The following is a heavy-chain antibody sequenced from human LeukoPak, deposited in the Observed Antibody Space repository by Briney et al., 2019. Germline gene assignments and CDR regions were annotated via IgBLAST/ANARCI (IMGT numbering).Heavy chain of an antibody. D-gene: IGHD4-23*01. CDR2: IYYSGST. CDR3: ARVPGTTVVTPSDY. V-gene: IGHV4-31*03. Sequence: PSQTLSLTCTVSGGSISSGGYYWSWIRQHPGKGLEWIGYIYYSGSTYYNPSLKSRVTISVDTSKNQFSLKLSSVTAADTAVYYCARVPGTTVVTPSDYWGQGTLVTVSS. J-gene: IGHJ4*02. CDR1: GGSISSGGYY.